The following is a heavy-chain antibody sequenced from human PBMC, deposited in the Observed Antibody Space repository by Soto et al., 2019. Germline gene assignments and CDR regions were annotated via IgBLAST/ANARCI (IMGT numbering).Heavy chain of an antibody. V-gene: IGHV4-31*03. CDR3: AGMITFGGAMRDFDY. CDR1: GGSISSGGYY. D-gene: IGHD3-16*01. CDR2: IYYSGST. Sequence: PSETLSLTCTVSGGSISSGGYYWSWIRQHPGKGLEWIGYIYYSGSTYYNPSLKSRVTISVDTSKNQFSLKLSSVTAADTAVYYCAGMITFGGAMRDFDYWGQGTLVTVSS. J-gene: IGHJ4*02.